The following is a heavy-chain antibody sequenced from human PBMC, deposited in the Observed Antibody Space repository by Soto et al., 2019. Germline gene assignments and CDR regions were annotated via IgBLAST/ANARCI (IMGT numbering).Heavy chain of an antibody. Sequence: VQLQESGPGLMRPSETLSLTCTVSGGSISSGNFYWSWIRQPPGKGLEWIGYIYFSGSTSYSPSFKSRLTISLNTSNNQFSLKLTSVTAADTSVDYGAHYSHGGNTDFDLWGQGALVTVSS. CDR3: AHYSHGGNTDFDL. CDR1: GGSISSGNFY. D-gene: IGHD1-26*01. CDR2: IYFSGST. V-gene: IGHV4-30-4*01. J-gene: IGHJ4*02.